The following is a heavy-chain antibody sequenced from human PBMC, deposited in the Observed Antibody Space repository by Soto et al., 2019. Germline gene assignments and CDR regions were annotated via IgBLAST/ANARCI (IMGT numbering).Heavy chain of an antibody. D-gene: IGHD4-4*01. Sequence: ASVKVSCKASGGTFSSYAISWVRQAPGQGLEWMGGIIPIFGTANYAQKFQGRVTITADESTSTAYMELSSLRSEDTAVYYCARDRGGYSTIPTEFDYWGQGTLVTVSS. J-gene: IGHJ4*02. CDR3: ARDRGGYSTIPTEFDY. CDR1: GGTFSSYA. CDR2: IIPIFGTA. V-gene: IGHV1-69*13.